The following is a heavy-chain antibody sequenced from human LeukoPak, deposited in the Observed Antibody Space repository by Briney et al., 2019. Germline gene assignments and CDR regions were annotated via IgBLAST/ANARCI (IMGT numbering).Heavy chain of an antibody. CDR1: GYTFTSYD. Sequence: EASVKVSCKASGYTFTSYDINWVRQATGQGLEWMGWMNPNSGNTGYAQKFQGRVTMTRNTSISTAYMELSSLRSEDTAVYYCARASSKYDYVWGSYRAPSDYWGQGTLVTVSS. CDR2: MNPNSGNT. D-gene: IGHD3-16*02. V-gene: IGHV1-8*01. J-gene: IGHJ4*02. CDR3: ARASSKYDYVWGSYRAPSDY.